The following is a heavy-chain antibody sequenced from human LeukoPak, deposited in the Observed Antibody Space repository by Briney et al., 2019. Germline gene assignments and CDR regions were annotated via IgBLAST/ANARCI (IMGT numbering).Heavy chain of an antibody. V-gene: IGHV3-48*04. CDR3: ARLPAYCSSAACYYDY. D-gene: IGHD2-2*01. J-gene: IGHJ4*02. Sequence: GGSLRLSCAASGFTFSSYSMNWFGQAPGKGPGWLSSISSASGSIYYADSVKGRFTISRDNAKNSLFLQMNSLRAEDTAVYYCARLPAYCSSAACYYDYWGQGTLVTVSS. CDR2: ISSASGSI. CDR1: GFTFSSYS.